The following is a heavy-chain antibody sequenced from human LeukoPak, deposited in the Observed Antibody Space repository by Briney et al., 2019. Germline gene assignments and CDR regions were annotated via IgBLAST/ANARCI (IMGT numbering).Heavy chain of an antibody. D-gene: IGHD2-8*01. CDR1: GFTFSSYA. CDR2: ISGSGEYT. J-gene: IGHJ5*02. CDR3: AKYYAIGVSGILSP. V-gene: IGHV3-23*01. Sequence: QSGGSLRLSCAASGFTFSSYAMTWVRQTPAKGLEWVSTISGSGEYTYYPDSVKGRFTISGDNSKNTLYLQLNSLRAEDTALYYCAKYYAIGVSGILSPWGQGTLVTVSS.